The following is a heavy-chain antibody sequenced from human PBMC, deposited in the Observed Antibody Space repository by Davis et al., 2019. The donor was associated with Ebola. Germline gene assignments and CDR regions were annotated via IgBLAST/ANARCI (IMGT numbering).Heavy chain of an antibody. CDR3: ARVSPISTIDY. Sequence: AASVKVSCKASGYTFTSYAMNWVRQAPGQGLEWMGWINTNTGNPTYAQGFTGRFVFPLDTSVSTAYLQISSLKAEDTAVYYCARVSPISTIDYWGQGTLVTVSS. D-gene: IGHD2-21*01. CDR2: INTNTGNP. CDR1: GYTFTSYA. V-gene: IGHV7-4-1*02. J-gene: IGHJ4*02.